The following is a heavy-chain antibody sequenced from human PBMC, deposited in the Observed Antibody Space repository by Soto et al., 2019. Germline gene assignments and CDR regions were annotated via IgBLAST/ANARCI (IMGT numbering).Heavy chain of an antibody. V-gene: IGHV4-59*01. CDR1: GGSLSGFP. Sequence: GPEGTSETLSLTCAVSGGSLSGFPWIWIRQPPGKGLEWVGYIYHKGRSNYNPSLKSRLTISLDMSRNQFSLQLTSVTAADTALYYCARVSYDYGGNGAFYFWGLGTLVTVSS. J-gene: IGHJ4*02. CDR3: ARVSYDYGGNGAFYF. CDR2: IYHKGRS. D-gene: IGHD4-17*01.